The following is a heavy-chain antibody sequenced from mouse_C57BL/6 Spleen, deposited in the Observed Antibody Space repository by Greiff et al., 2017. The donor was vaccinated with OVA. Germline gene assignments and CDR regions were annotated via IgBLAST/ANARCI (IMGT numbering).Heavy chain of an antibody. D-gene: IGHD4-1*01. CDR2: INPSSGYT. CDR3: ARGGELGFDY. J-gene: IGHJ2*01. CDR1: GYTFTSYT. V-gene: IGHV1-4*01. Sequence: VQLQQSGAELARPGASVKMSCTASGYTFTSYTMHWVKQRPGQGLEWIGYINPSSGYTKYNQKFKDKATLTADKSSSTAYMQLSSLTSEDSAVYYCARGGELGFDYWGQGTTLTVSS.